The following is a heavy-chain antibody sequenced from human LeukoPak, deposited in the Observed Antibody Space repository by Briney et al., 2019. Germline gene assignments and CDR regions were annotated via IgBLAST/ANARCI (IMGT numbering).Heavy chain of an antibody. Sequence: GSLRLSCAASGFTFGSYSMNWVRQAPGKGLEWVSSISSSSSYIYYADSVKGRFTISRDNAKNSLYLQMNSLRAEDTAVYYCARARYSYAAGAFDIWGQGTMVTVSS. J-gene: IGHJ3*02. D-gene: IGHD5-18*01. V-gene: IGHV3-21*01. CDR3: ARARYSYAAGAFDI. CDR1: GFTFGSYS. CDR2: ISSSSSYI.